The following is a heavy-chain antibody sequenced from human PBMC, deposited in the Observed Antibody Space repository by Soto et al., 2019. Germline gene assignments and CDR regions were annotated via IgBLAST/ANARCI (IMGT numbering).Heavy chain of an antibody. D-gene: IGHD3-10*02. CDR3: TKGILLYYYVYGMDV. J-gene: IGHJ6*02. CDR1: GFTFDDYA. CDR2: ISWNGGSI. V-gene: IGHV3-9*01. Sequence: EVQLVESGGGLVQPGRSLRLSCAASGFTFDDYAMHWVRQAPGKGLEWVSGISWNGGSIGYADSVKGRFTISRDNAKNSLYLQMISLRAEDTAFYYCTKGILLYYYVYGMDVWGQGTTVTVSS.